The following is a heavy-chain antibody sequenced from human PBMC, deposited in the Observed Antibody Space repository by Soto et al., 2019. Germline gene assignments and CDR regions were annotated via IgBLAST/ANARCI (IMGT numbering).Heavy chain of an antibody. D-gene: IGHD2-21*01. V-gene: IGHV3-53*01. CDR3: ARGLSISPLWNGMDV. CDR1: GFTVSSNY. Sequence: EVQLVESGGGLIQPGESLRLSCAASGFTVSSNYMSWVRQAPGKGLEWVSVIYSGGGTHYADSVKGRFTISRDNSKNTLDLQMKSLRVEDTAVYYCARGLSISPLWNGMDVWGQGTTVTVSS. CDR2: IYSGGGT. J-gene: IGHJ6*02.